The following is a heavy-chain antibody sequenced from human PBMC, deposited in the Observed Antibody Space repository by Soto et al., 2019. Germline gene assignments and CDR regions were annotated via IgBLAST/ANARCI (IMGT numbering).Heavy chain of an antibody. V-gene: IGHV3-72*01. CDR1: GFTLSDHY. CDR3: ARDTLPRDHGLGWDV. J-gene: IGHJ6*02. D-gene: IGHD4-17*01. Sequence: GGSLRLSCAGSGFTLSDHYIDWVRQAPGKGLEWVGRSRDKAQGYSTAYAASVKGRFTTSRDESKNSVYLQMNSLKTEDTAVYYCARDTLPRDHGLGWDVWGQGTTVTVSS. CDR2: SRDKAQGYST.